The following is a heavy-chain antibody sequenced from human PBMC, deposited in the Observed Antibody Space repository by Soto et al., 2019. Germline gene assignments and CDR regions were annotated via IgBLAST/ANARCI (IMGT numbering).Heavy chain of an antibody. Sequence: PGGSLRLSCAASGFTFSSYAMSWVRQAPGKGLEWVSAISVSGGSTYYADSVKGRFTISRDNSKNTLYLQMNSLRAEDTAVYYCAKDSRITMVRGEDYWGQGTLVTVSS. CDR1: GFTFSSYA. D-gene: IGHD3-10*01. CDR2: ISVSGGST. V-gene: IGHV3-23*01. J-gene: IGHJ4*02. CDR3: AKDSRITMVRGEDY.